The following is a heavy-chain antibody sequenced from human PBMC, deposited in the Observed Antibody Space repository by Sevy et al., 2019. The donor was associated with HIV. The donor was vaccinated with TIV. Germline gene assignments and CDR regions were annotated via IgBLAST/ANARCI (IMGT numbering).Heavy chain of an antibody. CDR1: GFTFSSYA. D-gene: IGHD4-17*01. V-gene: IGHV3-30-3*01. CDR3: ILTVTTNTNFDY. J-gene: IGHJ4*02. CDR2: IAYDGSNK. Sequence: GGSLRLSCAASGFTFSSYAMHWVRQAPGKGLEWVAVIAYDGSNKYYADSVKGRFTISRDNSKNTLYLQMNSLRAEDTAEHYCILTVTTNTNFDYWGQGTLVTVSS.